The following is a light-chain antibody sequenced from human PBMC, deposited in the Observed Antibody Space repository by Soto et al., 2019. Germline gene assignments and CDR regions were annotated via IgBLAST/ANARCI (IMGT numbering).Light chain of an antibody. Sequence: QSVLTQPASVSGSPGQSITIPCTGTSNDIGGYNYVSWYQQFPGKAPKLIIYDVTNRPSGVSFRFSGSKSGNTASLTISGLQAEYEAGYHCSSYTSTSPRRLSGAGPKVTVL. CDR3: SSYTSTSPRRL. CDR2: DVT. CDR1: SNDIGGYNY. J-gene: IGLJ1*01. V-gene: IGLV2-14*03.